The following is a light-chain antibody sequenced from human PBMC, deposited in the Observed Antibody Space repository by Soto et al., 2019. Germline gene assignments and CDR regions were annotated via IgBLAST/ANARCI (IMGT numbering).Light chain of an antibody. CDR3: QSYDSSLSVNYV. Sequence: QSVLTQPPSVSGAPGQRVTISCTGSGSNIGAGYDVHWYQQLPGTAPKLLIYGNSNRPSGVPDRFSGSKSGTSASLAITGLQAEDEADYYCQSYDSSLSVNYVFGTGTKLTVL. V-gene: IGLV1-40*01. CDR1: GSNIGAGYD. CDR2: GNS. J-gene: IGLJ1*01.